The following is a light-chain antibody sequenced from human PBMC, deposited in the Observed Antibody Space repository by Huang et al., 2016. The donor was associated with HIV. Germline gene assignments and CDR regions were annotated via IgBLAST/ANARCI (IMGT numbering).Light chain of an antibody. CDR1: QSITSY. V-gene: IGKV1-39*01. CDR2: TAS. Sequence: DIQMTQSPSSLPASVGDRVTVTCRASQSITSYLNWYQLKPGKAPKLLMHTASSLQSGVPSRCSGSGSWTDCTLTISSLQPVDFATYCCQQSYSPPYTFGQGTKLEIK. J-gene: IGKJ2*01. CDR3: QQSYSPPYT.